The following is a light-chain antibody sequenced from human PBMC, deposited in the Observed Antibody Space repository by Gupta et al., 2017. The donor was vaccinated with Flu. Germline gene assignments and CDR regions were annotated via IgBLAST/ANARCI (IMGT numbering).Light chain of an antibody. V-gene: IGKV1-39*01. J-gene: IGKJ1*01. CDR2: AAS. CDR1: QSIDTY. CDR3: QQSYSIHRT. Sequence: DIQMTQSPSSLSASVGDRVSISCRASQSIDTYLNWYRQSPGKAPELLVFAASSLQSGVPPRFSGTGSGTDFTLTINSLQPEDFATYYCQQSYSIHRTFGQGTKVEI.